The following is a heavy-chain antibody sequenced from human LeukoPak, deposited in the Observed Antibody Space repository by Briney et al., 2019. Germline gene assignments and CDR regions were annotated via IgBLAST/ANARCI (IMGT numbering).Heavy chain of an antibody. D-gene: IGHD4-17*01. CDR2: IRVNGDST. J-gene: IGHJ4*02. Sequence: GGSLRLSCAASGFTFSNYAVNWVRQAPGKGLEWVSTIRVNGDSTFYADSVKGRFTMSRDNSKNTLYLQMNSLRVEDTAVYYCARDRSGDYYFDYWGQGTLVTVSS. V-gene: IGHV3-23*01. CDR3: ARDRSGDYYFDY. CDR1: GFTFSNYA.